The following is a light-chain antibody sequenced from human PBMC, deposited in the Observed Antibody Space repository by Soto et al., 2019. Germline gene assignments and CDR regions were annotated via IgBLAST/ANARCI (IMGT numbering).Light chain of an antibody. CDR2: DGS. CDR3: QVWDSTSDHYV. V-gene: IGLV3-21*02. J-gene: IGLJ1*01. Sequence: SYELTQPPSVSVAPGQTARIPCGGDNIGSKSVYWYQQKPGQAPVVVVYDGSDRPSGIPERFSGSNSGTTATLTISRVEAGGEADYFCQVWDSTSDHYVFGAGTKVTVL. CDR1: NIGSKS.